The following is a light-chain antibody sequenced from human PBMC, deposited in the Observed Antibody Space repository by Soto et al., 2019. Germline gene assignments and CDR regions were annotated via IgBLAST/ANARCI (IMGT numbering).Light chain of an antibody. Sequence: DIQLTQSPSFLSASVGDRVTITCRASQVITNHLAWYHQKPGKAPKLLIYAASTLQSGVPSRFSGSGYGTEFSLTISSLQTEDFEAYYCPQINIYPYTFGQGTKLEIK. CDR3: PQINIYPYT. V-gene: IGKV1-9*01. CDR1: QVITNH. J-gene: IGKJ2*01. CDR2: AAS.